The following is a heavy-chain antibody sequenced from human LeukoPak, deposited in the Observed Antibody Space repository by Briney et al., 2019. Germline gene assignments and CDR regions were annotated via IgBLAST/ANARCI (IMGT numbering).Heavy chain of an antibody. Sequence: SETLSLTCAVYGGSFSGYYWSWIRQPPGKGLEWIGEINHSGSTTYNPSLKSRVTISVDTSKNQFSLKLSSVTAADTAVYYCARVGYDSSGYFTAPDYWGQGTLVTVSS. V-gene: IGHV4-34*01. CDR1: GGSFSGYY. CDR3: ARVGYDSSGYFTAPDY. CDR2: INHSGST. D-gene: IGHD3-22*01. J-gene: IGHJ4*02.